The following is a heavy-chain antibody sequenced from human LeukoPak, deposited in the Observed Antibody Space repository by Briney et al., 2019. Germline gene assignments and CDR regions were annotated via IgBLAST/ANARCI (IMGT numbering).Heavy chain of an antibody. V-gene: IGHV1-24*01. CDR1: GYTLTELS. CDR3: ATSYYDILTGYRPLAY. Sequence: GASVKVSCKVSGYTLTELSMHWVRQAPGKGLEWMGGSDPENGETIYAQKFQGRVTMTEDTSTDTAYMELSSLRSEDTAVYYCATSYYDILTGYRPLAYWGQGTLVTVSS. CDR2: SDPENGET. D-gene: IGHD3-9*01. J-gene: IGHJ4*02.